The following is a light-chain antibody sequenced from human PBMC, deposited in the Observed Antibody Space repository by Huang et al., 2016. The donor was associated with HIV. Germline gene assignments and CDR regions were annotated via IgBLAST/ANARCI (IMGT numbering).Light chain of an antibody. J-gene: IGKJ4*01. CDR3: MQGTHWPLT. V-gene: IGKV2-30*02. Sequence: DVVMTQSPLSLPVTLGQPASISCRSSQSLLHSDGNTYLIWLQQRPGHSPRRLMYKVSTRDSGVPDRFSGSGSGSDFTLRISRVEPEDVGVYYCMQGTHWPLTFGGGTKVEIK. CDR2: KVS. CDR1: QSLLHSDGNTY.